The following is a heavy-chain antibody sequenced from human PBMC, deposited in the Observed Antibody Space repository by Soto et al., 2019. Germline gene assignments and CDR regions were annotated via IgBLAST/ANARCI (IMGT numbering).Heavy chain of an antibody. Sequence: EVQLVESGGGLVQPGESLKLSCAASGFTFSGSAMHWVRQASGKGLEWVGRIRSKANNYATAYSASVKGRFTISRDDSKNTAYLQMNSLKTDDTGVCYCSSVRVTSGWYLWGQGTLVTVSS. CDR3: SSVRVTSGWYL. CDR2: IRSKANNYAT. J-gene: IGHJ5*02. D-gene: IGHD6-19*01. CDR1: GFTFSGSA. V-gene: IGHV3-73*01.